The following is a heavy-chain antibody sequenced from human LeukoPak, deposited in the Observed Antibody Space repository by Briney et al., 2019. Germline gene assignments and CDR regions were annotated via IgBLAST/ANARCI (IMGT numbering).Heavy chain of an antibody. V-gene: IGHV3-30*01. CDR2: ISYDGSNK. CDR3: AREPSGIVVVITRPRGYFDY. Sequence: PGRSLRLSCAASGFTSSSYAMHWVRQAPGKGLEWVAVISYDGSNKYYADSVKGRFTISRDNSKNTLYLQMNSLRAEDTAVYYCAREPSGIVVVITRPRGYFDYWGQGTLVTVSS. CDR1: GFTSSSYA. D-gene: IGHD3-22*01. J-gene: IGHJ4*02.